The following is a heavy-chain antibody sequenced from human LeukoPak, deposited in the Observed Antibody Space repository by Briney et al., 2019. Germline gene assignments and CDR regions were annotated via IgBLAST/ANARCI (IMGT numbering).Heavy chain of an antibody. V-gene: IGHV4-34*01. J-gene: IGHJ6*03. CDR1: GGSFSGYY. D-gene: IGHD6-25*01. CDR3: ARCRGGSYYYYMDV. CDR2: INHSGST. Sequence: SETLSLTRAVYGGSFSGYYWSWIRQPPGKGLEWIGEINHSGSTNYNPSLKSRVTISVDTSKNQFSLKLSSVTAADTAVYYCARCRGGSYYYYMDVWGKGTTVTISS.